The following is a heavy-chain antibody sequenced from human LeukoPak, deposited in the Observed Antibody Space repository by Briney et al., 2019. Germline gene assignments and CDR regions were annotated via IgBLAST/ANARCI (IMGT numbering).Heavy chain of an antibody. J-gene: IGHJ4*02. CDR3: ARALYSGPAGDSGFDY. V-gene: IGHV3-23*01. D-gene: IGHD2-2*01. Sequence: GGSLRLSCAASGFTFSSYAMSWVRQAPGQGLEWVSAISGSGGSTYYADSVKGRFTISRDNSKNTLYLQMNSLRAEDTAVYYCARALYSGPAGDSGFDYWGQGTLVTVSS. CDR2: ISGSGGST. CDR1: GFTFSSYA.